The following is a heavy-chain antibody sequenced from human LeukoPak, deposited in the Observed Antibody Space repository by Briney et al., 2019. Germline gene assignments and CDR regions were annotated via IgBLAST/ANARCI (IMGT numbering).Heavy chain of an antibody. CDR2: IIPIFGTA. CDR3: ARAKGDIVVVPAAMDTTYYYYYYMDV. Sequence: ASVKVSCKASGGTFSSYAISWVRQAPGQGLEWMGGIIPIFGTANYPEKFHGRVTITTDESTSTAYMELSSVRSEDTAVYYCARAKGDIVVVPAAMDTTYYYYYYMDVWGKGTTVTVSS. CDR1: GGTFSSYA. D-gene: IGHD2-2*01. J-gene: IGHJ6*03. V-gene: IGHV1-69*05.